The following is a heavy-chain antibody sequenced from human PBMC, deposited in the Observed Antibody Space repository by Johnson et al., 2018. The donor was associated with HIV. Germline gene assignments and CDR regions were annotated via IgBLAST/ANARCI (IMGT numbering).Heavy chain of an antibody. CDR1: GFTFSSYW. Sequence: VQLVESGGGLVQPGGSLRLSCAASGFTFSSYWMHWVRQGPGKGLVWVSRINSGGRTIYYADSVKGRFTISRDNAKNSLYLQMNSLRAEDTAVYYCAKETRDSRSAFDIWGQGTMVTVPS. V-gene: IGHV3-74*01. CDR2: INSGGRTI. J-gene: IGHJ3*02. CDR3: AKETRDSRSAFDI. D-gene: IGHD3-22*01.